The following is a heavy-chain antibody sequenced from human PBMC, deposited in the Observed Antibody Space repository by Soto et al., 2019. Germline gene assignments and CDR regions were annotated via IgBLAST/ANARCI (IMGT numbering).Heavy chain of an antibody. CDR2: ISGSGGNT. Sequence: PGGSLKLSCVVSEFTFSSYAMTWVRQAPGKGLEWVSAISGSGGNTYHADSVKGRFTISRDNAKNALYLQMNSLRAEDTAVYYCAKDRLEKDIVLVPAPGDYWGQGTLVTVSS. V-gene: IGHV3-23*01. J-gene: IGHJ4*02. D-gene: IGHD2-2*01. CDR1: EFTFSSYA. CDR3: AKDRLEKDIVLVPAPGDY.